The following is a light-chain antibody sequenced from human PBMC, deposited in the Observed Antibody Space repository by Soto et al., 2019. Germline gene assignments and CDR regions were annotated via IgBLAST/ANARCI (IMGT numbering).Light chain of an antibody. CDR3: QLRSKWPPLFT. J-gene: IGKJ3*01. CDR1: QSVSSY. Sequence: EIVLTQSPATLSLSPGEGATLSCRASQSVSSYLAWYQQKPGQAPRLLIYDASNRATGIPARFSGSGSGTDFTLTISSLEPEDFAVYYCQLRSKWPPLFTFGPGTKVDVK. CDR2: DAS. V-gene: IGKV3-11*01.